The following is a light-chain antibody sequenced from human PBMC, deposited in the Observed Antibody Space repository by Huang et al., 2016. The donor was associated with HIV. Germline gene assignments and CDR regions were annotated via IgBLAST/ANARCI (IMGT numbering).Light chain of an antibody. CDR2: SAS. V-gene: IGKV3-15*01. J-gene: IGKJ2*01. CDR1: QSVGSD. Sequence: EIVLTQSPATLSVSPGERATLSCRASQSVGSDLAWYQHRPGQAPRLLIYSASTRATGIPAGFSGSGYGTDSILTVSSLQSEDFALYYCQQYRDWPPYTFGQGTKLEIK. CDR3: QQYRDWPPYT.